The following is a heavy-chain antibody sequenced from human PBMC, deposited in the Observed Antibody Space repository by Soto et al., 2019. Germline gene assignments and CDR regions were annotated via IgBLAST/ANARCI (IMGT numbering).Heavy chain of an antibody. D-gene: IGHD6-6*01. Sequence: PGGSLRLSCAASGFTFSSYWMSWVRQAPGKGLEWVANIKQDGSEKYYVDSVKGRFTISRDNAKNSLYLQMNSLRAEDTAVYYCARDLEQLGLNWFDPWGQGTLVTVPQ. CDR2: IKQDGSEK. J-gene: IGHJ5*02. V-gene: IGHV3-7*01. CDR1: GFTFSSYW. CDR3: ARDLEQLGLNWFDP.